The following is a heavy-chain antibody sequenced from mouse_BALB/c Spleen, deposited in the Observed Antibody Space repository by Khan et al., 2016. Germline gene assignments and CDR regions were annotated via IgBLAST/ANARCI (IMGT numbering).Heavy chain of an antibody. D-gene: IGHD1-1*01. Sequence: EVELVESGGGLVKPGGSLKLSCAASGFAFSSYDMSWVRQTPEKRLEWVAYISSGGGSTYYPDTVKGRFTISRDNAKNTLYLQMSSLKAEDTAMYYCAGQTPITTEMDYWGQGTSVTVSS. CDR2: ISSGGGST. J-gene: IGHJ4*01. V-gene: IGHV5-12-1*01. CDR1: GFAFSSYD. CDR3: AGQTPITTEMDY.